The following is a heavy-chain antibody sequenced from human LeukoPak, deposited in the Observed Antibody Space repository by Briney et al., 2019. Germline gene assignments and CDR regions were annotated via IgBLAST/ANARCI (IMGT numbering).Heavy chain of an antibody. J-gene: IGHJ4*02. D-gene: IGHD7-27*01. CDR2: ISGSGGST. Sequence: QPGGSLRLSCAASGFTFSSYAMSWVRQTPGKGLEWVSAISGSGGSTYYADSVKGRFTISRDNSKNTLYLQMNSLRAEDTAVYYCAKAGANWEYYFDYWGQGTLVTVSS. V-gene: IGHV3-23*01. CDR1: GFTFSSYA. CDR3: AKAGANWEYYFDY.